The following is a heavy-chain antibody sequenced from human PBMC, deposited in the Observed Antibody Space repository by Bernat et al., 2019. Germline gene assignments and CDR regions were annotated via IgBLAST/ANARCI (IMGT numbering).Heavy chain of an antibody. Sequence: QLQLQESGSGLVKPSQTLSLTCAVSGGSISSGGYSWSWIRQPPGKGLEWIGYIYHSGSTYYNPSLKSRVTISVDRSKNQFSLKLSSVIAADTAVYYCARATGDYYGSGSYFKGIWFDPWGQGTLVTVSS. CDR1: GGSISSGGYS. CDR3: ARATGDYYGSGSYFKGIWFDP. D-gene: IGHD3-10*01. CDR2: IYHSGST. V-gene: IGHV4-30-2*01. J-gene: IGHJ5*02.